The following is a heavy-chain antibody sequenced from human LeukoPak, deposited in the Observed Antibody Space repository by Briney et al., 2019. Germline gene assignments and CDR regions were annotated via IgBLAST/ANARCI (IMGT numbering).Heavy chain of an antibody. CDR1: GFTFDDYA. CDR3: AKEDY. CDR2: ISWNSGSI. V-gene: IGHV3-9*01. Sequence: GGSLRLSCAASGFTFDDYAMHWVRQAPGKGLEWVSGISWNSGSIGYADSVKGRFTISRDNAKNSLYLQMNSLRAEDTALYYSAKEDYWGQGTLVTVSS. J-gene: IGHJ4*02.